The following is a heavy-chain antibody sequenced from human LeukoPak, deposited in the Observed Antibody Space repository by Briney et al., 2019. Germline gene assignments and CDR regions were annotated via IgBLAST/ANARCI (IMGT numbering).Heavy chain of an antibody. CDR2: IYYSGST. D-gene: IGHD6-13*01. J-gene: IGHJ6*02. Sequence: SETLSLTCTVSGGSISSYYWSWIRQPPGKGLEWIGYIYYSGSTNYNPSLKSRVTISVDTSKNQFSLKLSSVTAADTAVYYCARATHSSSWYFPYYYYGMDVWGQGTTVTVSS. CDR1: GGSISSYY. CDR3: ARATHSSSWYFPYYYYGMDV. V-gene: IGHV4-59*01.